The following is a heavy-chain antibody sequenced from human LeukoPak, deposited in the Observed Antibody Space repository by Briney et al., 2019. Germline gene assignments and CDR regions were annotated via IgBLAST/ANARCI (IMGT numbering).Heavy chain of an antibody. CDR2: INPSGGST. J-gene: IGHJ4*02. Sequence: GASVKVSCKASGYTFTSYYMHWVRQAPGQGLEWMGIINPSGGSTSYAQKFQGRVTMTRNTSISTAYMELSSLRSEDTAVYYCARVINSGSSWGGEDYWGQGTLVTVSS. D-gene: IGHD6-13*01. V-gene: IGHV1-46*01. CDR1: GYTFTSYY. CDR3: ARVINSGSSWGGEDY.